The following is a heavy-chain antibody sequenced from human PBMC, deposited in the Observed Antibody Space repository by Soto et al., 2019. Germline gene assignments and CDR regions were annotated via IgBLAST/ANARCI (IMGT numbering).Heavy chain of an antibody. CDR1: GFTFSSYG. J-gene: IGHJ3*02. D-gene: IGHD4-17*01. V-gene: IGHV3-30*18. Sequence: GGSLRLSCAASGFTFSSYGMNWVRQAPGKGLEWVAVISYDGNNKYYADSVKGRFTISRDNYKNTLYLQMNSLRAEDTDVYYCAKSWMTTVVTDAFDIWGQGTMVTVSS. CDR3: AKSWMTTVVTDAFDI. CDR2: ISYDGNNK.